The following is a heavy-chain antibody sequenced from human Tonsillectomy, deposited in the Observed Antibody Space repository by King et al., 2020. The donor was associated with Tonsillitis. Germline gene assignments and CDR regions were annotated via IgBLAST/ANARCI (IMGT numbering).Heavy chain of an antibody. D-gene: IGHD3-9*01. V-gene: IGHV4-61*01. CDR3: ATRPLTYNFDY. Sequence: VQLQESGPGLVKPSETLSLTCTVSGGSVSSGSYYWSWIRQPPGEGLEWIGYIYYSGSTNYSPSLKSRVTISVDTSKNQFSLKLSSVTAADTAVYYCATRPLTYNFDYWGQGTLVTVSS. CDR1: GGSVSSGSYY. CDR2: IYYSGST. J-gene: IGHJ4*02.